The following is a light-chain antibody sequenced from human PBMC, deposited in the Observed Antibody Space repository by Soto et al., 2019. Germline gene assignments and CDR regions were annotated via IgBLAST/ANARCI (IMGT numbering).Light chain of an antibody. CDR2: AAS. V-gene: IGKV1-27*01. CDR3: QNYNSDPKT. Sequence: DIQMTQSLSSLSASVGDRVTITCRASQGISNSLAWYQQKPGQVPKLLIYAASTLQSGVPSRFSGSGSGTDFTLTISSLQPEDVVTYYCQNYNSDPKTFGQGTKVDIK. CDR1: QGISNS. J-gene: IGKJ1*01.